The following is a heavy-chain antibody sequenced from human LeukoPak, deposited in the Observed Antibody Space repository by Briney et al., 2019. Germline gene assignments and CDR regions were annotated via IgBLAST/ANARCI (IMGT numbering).Heavy chain of an antibody. J-gene: IGHJ4*02. D-gene: IGHD2-8*01. Sequence: SETLSLTCAVYGGSFSGYYWNWIRQPPGRGLEWIGEINHSGYTNYNPSLKSRVTISVDTSKNQFSLKVSSVTAADTAVYYCARGRAGSGLMINWGQGTLVTVSP. CDR3: ARGRAGSGLMIN. CDR1: GGSFSGYY. CDR2: INHSGYT. V-gene: IGHV4-34*01.